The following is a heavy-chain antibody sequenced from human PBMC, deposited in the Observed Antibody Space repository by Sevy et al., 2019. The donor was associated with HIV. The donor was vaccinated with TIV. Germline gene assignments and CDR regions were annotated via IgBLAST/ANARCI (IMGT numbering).Heavy chain of an antibody. D-gene: IGHD6-13*01. CDR3: ARDRAAAGKKYYYYGMDV. Sequence: ASVKVSCKASRYTFTSNYMHWVRQAPGQGLEWMGIINPSGVSASYAQKFQGRVTVTRDTSTSTVYMELSSLRSEDTAVYYCARDRAAAGKKYYYYGMDVWGQGTTVTVSS. CDR2: INPSGVSA. J-gene: IGHJ6*02. CDR1: RYTFTSNY. V-gene: IGHV1-46*01.